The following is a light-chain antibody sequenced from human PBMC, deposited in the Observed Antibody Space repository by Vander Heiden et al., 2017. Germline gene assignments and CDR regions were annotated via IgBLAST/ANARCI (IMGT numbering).Light chain of an antibody. J-gene: IGLJ1*01. CDR3: QLGDSSSDHYV. Sequence: VLTQTPSVSVAPGQTATITCGGKNVARTTVHWYQQKPGQAPVLVVYDDSDRPSGIPERFSGSKSGDKATLTITGVEAGDEADYYCQLGDSSSDHYVFGTGTEVTVL. CDR2: DDS. V-gene: IGLV3-21*02. CDR1: NVARTT.